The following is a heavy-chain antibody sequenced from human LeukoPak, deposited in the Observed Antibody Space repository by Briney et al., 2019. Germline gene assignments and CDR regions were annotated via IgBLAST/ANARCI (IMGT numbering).Heavy chain of an antibody. CDR3: AKDMAVAAQDAFDI. V-gene: IGHV3-30*02. CDR2: IRYDGSNK. CDR1: GFTFSSYG. Sequence: PGGSLRLSCAASGFTFSSYGMHWVRQAPGKGLEWVAFIRYDGSNKYYADSVKGRFTISRDNSKNTLYLQMNSLRAEDTAVYYCAKDMAVAAQDAFDIWGQGTMVTVSS. D-gene: IGHD6-19*01. J-gene: IGHJ3*02.